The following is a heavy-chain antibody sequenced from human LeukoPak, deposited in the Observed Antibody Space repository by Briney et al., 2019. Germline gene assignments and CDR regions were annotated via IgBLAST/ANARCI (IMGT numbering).Heavy chain of an antibody. J-gene: IGHJ4*02. D-gene: IGHD6-19*01. V-gene: IGHV5-51*01. CDR2: IYPGDSDT. CDR3: ALPGIAVGNFDY. Sequence: GESLKISCQGSGYNFANYWIGWVRQMPGKGLEWVGIIYPGDSDTRYSPSFQGQVTISADKSISTAYLQWSSLKASDTAMYYCALPGIAVGNFDYWGQGTLVTVSS. CDR1: GYNFANYW.